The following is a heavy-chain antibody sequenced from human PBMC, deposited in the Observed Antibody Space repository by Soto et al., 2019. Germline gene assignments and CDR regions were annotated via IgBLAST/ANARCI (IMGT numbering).Heavy chain of an antibody. CDR3: ARGLSSMVRGVTYFDY. D-gene: IGHD3-10*01. J-gene: IGHJ4*02. Sequence: SETLSLTCTVSGGSISSYYWSWIRQPPGKGLEWIGYIYYSGSTNYNPSLKSRVTISVDTSKNQFSLKLSSVTAADTAVYYCARGLSSMVRGVTYFDYWGQGTLVTVSS. CDR2: IYYSGST. CDR1: GGSISSYY. V-gene: IGHV4-59*12.